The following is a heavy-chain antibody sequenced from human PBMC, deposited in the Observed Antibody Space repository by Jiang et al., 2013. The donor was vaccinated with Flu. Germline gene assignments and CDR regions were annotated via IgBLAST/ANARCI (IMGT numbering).Heavy chain of an antibody. J-gene: IGHJ3*02. CDR1: VTPSTVVITT. CDR3: ARDRKMYYFDSSGHDDAFDM. Sequence: KPSRPCPSHALSLVTPSTVVITTGAGFRQPPGKGLEWIGSIYHGGNTYYSPSLNSRFTISVDTSKNQFSLKLSSVTAPDTAVYYCARDRKMYYFDSSGHDDAFDMWGQGTMVTVSS. CDR2: IYHGGNT. D-gene: IGHD3-22*01. V-gene: IGHV4-38-2*02.